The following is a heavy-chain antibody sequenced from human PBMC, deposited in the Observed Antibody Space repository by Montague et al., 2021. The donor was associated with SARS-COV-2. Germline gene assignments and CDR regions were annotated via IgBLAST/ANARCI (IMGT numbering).Heavy chain of an antibody. D-gene: IGHD3-3*01. Sequence: SETLSLTYTVSGGSISSSSYYWGWIRQPPGKGLEWIGSIYYSGSTYYNPSLKSRVTISVDTSKNQFSLKLSSVTAADTAVYYCASQTLGITIFGVVNGRWFDPWGQGTLVTVSS. CDR3: ASQTLGITIFGVVNGRWFDP. V-gene: IGHV4-39*01. CDR2: IYYSGST. CDR1: GGSISSSSYY. J-gene: IGHJ5*02.